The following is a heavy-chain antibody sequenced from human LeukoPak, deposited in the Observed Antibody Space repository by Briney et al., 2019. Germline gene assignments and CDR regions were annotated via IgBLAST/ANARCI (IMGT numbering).Heavy chain of an antibody. CDR2: IRSKVYGGTP. D-gene: IGHD6-19*01. Sequence: GGSLRLSCTGSGFTFGDYAMSWFRQAPERGLEYIGFIRSKVYGGTPEYAASVRGRFTTSRDDSKSITYLQMNSLKSEDTAVYYCSREGGSGWAYDYWGQGTVVTVSS. V-gene: IGHV3-49*03. CDR3: SREGGSGWAYDY. J-gene: IGHJ4*02. CDR1: GFTFGDYA.